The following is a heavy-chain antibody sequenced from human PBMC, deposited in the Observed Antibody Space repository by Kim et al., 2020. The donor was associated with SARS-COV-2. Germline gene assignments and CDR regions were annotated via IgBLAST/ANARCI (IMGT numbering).Heavy chain of an antibody. D-gene: IGHD2-2*01. CDR2: INHSGST. CDR1: GGSFSGYY. Sequence: SETLSLTCAVYGGSFSGYYWSWIRQPPGKGLEWIGEINHSGSTNYNPSLKSRVTISVDTSKNQFSLKLSSVTAADTAVYYCARVNPSWRWRGNWFDPWGQGTLVTVSS. V-gene: IGHV4-34*01. CDR3: ARVNPSWRWRGNWFDP. J-gene: IGHJ5*02.